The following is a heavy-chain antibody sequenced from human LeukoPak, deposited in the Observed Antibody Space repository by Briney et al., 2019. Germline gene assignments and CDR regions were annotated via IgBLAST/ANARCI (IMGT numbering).Heavy chain of an antibody. CDR3: AREGRGSYYFDS. CDR2: VYSGGST. J-gene: IGHJ4*02. V-gene: IGHV3-66*01. CDR1: GFTVSSNY. Sequence: QTGGSLRLSCAASGFTVSSNYMSWVRQAPGKGLEWVSVVYSGGSTFYADSVKGRFTISRDNSKNTLYLQVNSLRVEDTAVYYCAREGRGSYYFDSWGQGTLVTVSS. D-gene: IGHD1-26*01.